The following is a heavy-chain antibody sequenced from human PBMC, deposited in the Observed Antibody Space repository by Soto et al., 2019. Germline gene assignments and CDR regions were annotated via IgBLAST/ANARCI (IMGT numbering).Heavy chain of an antibody. Sequence: GGSLRLSCEASGFIFSNFWMHWVRQVPGRGLVWVSGVNTDGSTTAYADSVKGRFTISRDNARKKVFLEMNSLRAEETAIYYCTRGAWDCGSASCLINRWGQGTLVTVSS. CDR3: TRGAWDCGSASCLINR. D-gene: IGHD2-2*01. V-gene: IGHV3-74*01. CDR1: GFIFSNFW. J-gene: IGHJ5*02. CDR2: VNTDGSTT.